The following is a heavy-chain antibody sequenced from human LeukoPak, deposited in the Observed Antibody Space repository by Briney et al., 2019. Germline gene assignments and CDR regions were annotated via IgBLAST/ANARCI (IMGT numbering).Heavy chain of an antibody. J-gene: IGHJ4*02. CDR2: ISGSGGST. CDR1: GFTFSSYA. Sequence: GGSLRLSCAASGFTFSSYAMSWVRQAPGKGLEWVSVISGSGGSTNYADSVKGRFTISRDNSKNTLYLQMNSLRAEDTAVYYCATDHDTSGYYSFFDYWGQGTLVTVSS. CDR3: ATDHDTSGYYSFFDY. D-gene: IGHD3-22*01. V-gene: IGHV3-23*01.